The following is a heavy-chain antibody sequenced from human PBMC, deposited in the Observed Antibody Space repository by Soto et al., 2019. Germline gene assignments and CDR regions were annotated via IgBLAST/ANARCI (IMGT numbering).Heavy chain of an antibody. CDR2: VVPILGMA. D-gene: IGHD3-10*01. CDR3: ATNYGSGSPHFDF. J-gene: IGHJ4*02. Sequence: QVQLVQSGAEVKKPGSSVKVSCTASEGTFNSYTISWVRQAPGQGLEWMGRVVPILGMADFARKVQGRVMXTXDXTRNTAYMMLSSLRSDDTAVYYCATNYGSGSPHFDFWGQGTLVTVSS. V-gene: IGHV1-69*02. CDR1: EGTFNSYT.